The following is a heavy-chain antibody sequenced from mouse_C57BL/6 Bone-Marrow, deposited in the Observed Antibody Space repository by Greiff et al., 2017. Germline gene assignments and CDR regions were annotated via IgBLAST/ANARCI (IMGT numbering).Heavy chain of an antibody. CDR1: GFTFSDYG. V-gene: IGHV5-17*01. Sequence: EVKVVESGGGLVKPGGSLKLSCAASGFTFSDYGMHWVRQAPEKGLEWVAYISSGSSTIYYADTVKGRFTISRDNAKNTLFLQMTRLRSEDTAMYYCARAYVYSAWFAYWGQGTLVTVSA. D-gene: IGHD6-5*01. J-gene: IGHJ3*01. CDR3: ARAYVYSAWFAY. CDR2: ISSGSSTI.